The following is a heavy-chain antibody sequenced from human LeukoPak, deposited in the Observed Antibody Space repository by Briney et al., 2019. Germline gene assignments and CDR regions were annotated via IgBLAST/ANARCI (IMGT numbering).Heavy chain of an antibody. J-gene: IGHJ4*02. CDR1: GYTFINYY. V-gene: IGHV1-2*06. Sequence: ASVKVSCKTSGYTFINYYIHWIRQAPGQGLEWMGRLNPSTGGTDFAQKFQGKVSMTTDTSISTAYMHLSRLGSDDTAVYYCATLGEDKTDTPFDYWGQGTLVTVSS. CDR3: ATLGEDKTDTPFDY. D-gene: IGHD3-16*01. CDR2: LNPSTGGT.